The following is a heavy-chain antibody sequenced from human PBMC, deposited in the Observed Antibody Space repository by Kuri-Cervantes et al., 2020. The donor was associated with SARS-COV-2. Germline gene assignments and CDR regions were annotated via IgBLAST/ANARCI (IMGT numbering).Heavy chain of an antibody. D-gene: IGHD5-12*01. CDR1: GYTSTSYA. V-gene: IGHV1-3*01. J-gene: IGHJ6*02. Sequence: ASVKVSCKASGYTSTSYAMHWVRQAPGQRLEWMGWINAGNGNTKYSQKFQGRVTITRDTSASTAYMELSSLRSEDTAVYYCASEGLDIVATDDPYYYYGMDVWGQGTTVTVSS. CDR2: INAGNGNT. CDR3: ASEGLDIVATDDPYYYYGMDV.